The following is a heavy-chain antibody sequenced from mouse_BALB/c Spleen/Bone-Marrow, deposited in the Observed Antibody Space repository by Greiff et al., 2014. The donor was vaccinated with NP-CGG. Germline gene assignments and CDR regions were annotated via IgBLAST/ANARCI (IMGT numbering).Heavy chain of an antibody. CDR2: INPDSSTI. J-gene: IGHJ1*01. CDR1: GFDFSRYR. CDR3: ARLGNYGYFDV. D-gene: IGHD2-1*01. Sequence: EVQLQQSGGGLVQPGGSLKLSCAASGFDFSRYRMSWVRQAPGKGLEWIGEINPDSSTINYTASLKDKFIISRDNAKNTLYLQMSKVRSEDTALYDGARLGNYGYFDVWGAGTTVTVSS. V-gene: IGHV4-1*02.